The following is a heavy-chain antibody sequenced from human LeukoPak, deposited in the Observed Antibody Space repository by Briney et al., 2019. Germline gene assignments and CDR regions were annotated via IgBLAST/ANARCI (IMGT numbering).Heavy chain of an antibody. D-gene: IGHD4-17*01. CDR3: ARAAVTTSRYFQH. CDR2: IYNSGHT. V-gene: IGHV4-59*01. J-gene: IGHJ1*01. CDR1: GGSISNYY. Sequence: SETLSLTCIVSGGSISNYYWSWIRQPPGKGLEWIGYIYNSGHTNYNPSLKSRVTISEDTSKNQLSLKLSSVTAADTAVYCCARAAVTTSRYFQHWGQGTLVTVSS.